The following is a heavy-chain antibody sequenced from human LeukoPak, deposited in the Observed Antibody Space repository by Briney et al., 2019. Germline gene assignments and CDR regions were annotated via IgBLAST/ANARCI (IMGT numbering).Heavy chain of an antibody. V-gene: IGHV3-21*01. J-gene: IGHJ6*02. CDR3: ARVGPQQWYYDSSGYYAYGMDV. CDR1: GFTFSSYS. CDR2: ISSSSSYI. D-gene: IGHD3-22*01. Sequence: GGSLRLSCAASGFTFSSYSMNWVRQAPGKGLEWVSSISSSSSYIYYADSVKGRFTISRDNAKNSLYLQMNSLRAEDTAVYYCARVGPQQWYYDSSGYYAYGMDVWGQGTTVTVSS.